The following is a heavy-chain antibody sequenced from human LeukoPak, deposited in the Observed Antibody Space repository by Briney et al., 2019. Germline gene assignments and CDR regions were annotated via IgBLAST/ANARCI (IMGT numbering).Heavy chain of an antibody. D-gene: IGHD3-10*01. CDR1: GFTFSSYW. V-gene: IGHV3-7*03. CDR3: AKGTMVRGVIGSPFDY. Sequence: PGGSLRLSCAASGFTFSSYWMSWVRQAPGKGLEWVANIKQDGSEKYYVDSVKGRFTISRDNSKNTLYLQMNSLRAEDTAVYYCAKGTMVRGVIGSPFDYWGQGTLVTVSS. J-gene: IGHJ4*02. CDR2: IKQDGSEK.